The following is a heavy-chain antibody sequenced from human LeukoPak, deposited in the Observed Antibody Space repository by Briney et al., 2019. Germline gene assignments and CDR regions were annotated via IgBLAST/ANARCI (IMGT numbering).Heavy chain of an antibody. CDR3: ARVGDYYYMDV. D-gene: IGHD3-10*01. V-gene: IGHV3-72*01. CDR2: TKNRANSYTT. CDR1: GFTFSDYY. Sequence: GGSLRLSCAASGFTFSDYYMDWVRQAPGKGLEWVGRTKNRANSYTTYYAASVKGRFTISRDDSKNSLYLQMSSLKTEDTAVYFCARVGDYYYMDVWGKGTTVTVSS. J-gene: IGHJ6*03.